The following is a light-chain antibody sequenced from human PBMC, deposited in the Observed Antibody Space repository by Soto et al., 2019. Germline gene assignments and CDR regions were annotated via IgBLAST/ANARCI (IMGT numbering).Light chain of an antibody. Sequence: EIVLTQSPVTLSLSPGERATLSCRASQSISSSYLAWYQQKPGQAPRPLIFGASSRASGIPGRFSGSESGTDFTLTISRLEPEDFAVYYCQHYGTSATWTFGQGTKVEIK. J-gene: IGKJ1*01. V-gene: IGKV3-20*01. CDR3: QHYGTSATWT. CDR2: GAS. CDR1: QSISSSY.